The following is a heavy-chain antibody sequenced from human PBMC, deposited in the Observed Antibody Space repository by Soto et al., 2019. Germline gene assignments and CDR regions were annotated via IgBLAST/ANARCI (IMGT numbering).Heavy chain of an antibody. V-gene: IGHV1-8*01. CDR2: VNPGSGDT. D-gene: IGHD3-10*01. CDR3: ARDTRMVRGEI. Sequence: GASVKVSCKASGYTFTNNDVSWVRQATGQGLEWMGWVNPGSGDTGYAQKFQGRLTMTRDISIATAYMELRSLRSDDTAVYYCARDTRMVRGEIWGQGTLVTVSS. J-gene: IGHJ4*02. CDR1: GYTFTNND.